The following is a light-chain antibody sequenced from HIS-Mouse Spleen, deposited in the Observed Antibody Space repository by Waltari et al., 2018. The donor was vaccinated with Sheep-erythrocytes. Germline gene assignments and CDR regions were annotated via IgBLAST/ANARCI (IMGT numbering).Light chain of an antibody. Sequence: QSALTQPRSVSGSPGQSVTISCTGTSSDVGGYNYVPWYQQHPGKAPKLMIYDVSKRPSGVPDRFSGSKSGNTASLTISGLQAEDEADYYCQAWDSSTAWNVVFGGGTKLTVL. J-gene: IGLJ2*01. CDR2: DVS. CDR3: QAWDSSTAWNVV. CDR1: SSDVGGYNY. V-gene: IGLV2-11*01.